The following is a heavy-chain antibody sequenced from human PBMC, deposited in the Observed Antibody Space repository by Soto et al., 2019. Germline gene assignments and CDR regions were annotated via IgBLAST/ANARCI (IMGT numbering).Heavy chain of an antibody. CDR1: GYTFTGYY. J-gene: IGHJ6*02. Sequence: QVQLVQSGAEVKKPGASVKVSCKASGYTFTGYYMHWVRQAPGQGLEWMGWINPNSGGTNYAQKFQGWVNKTRDTSSSTAYMELSRLRSDDTAVYYCAREGVYCSSTSCYYYYGMDVWGQGTTVTVSS. CDR2: INPNSGGT. D-gene: IGHD2-2*01. V-gene: IGHV1-2*04. CDR3: AREGVYCSSTSCYYYYGMDV.